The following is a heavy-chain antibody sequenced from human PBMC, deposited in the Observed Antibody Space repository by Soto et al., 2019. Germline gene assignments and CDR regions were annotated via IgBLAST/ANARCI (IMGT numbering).Heavy chain of an antibody. CDR1: GFTFSSYA. CDR3: ARKSSYYHYMDV. CDR2: ISGSGDGT. Sequence: TGGSLRLSCSASGFTFSSYAMHWVRQAPGKGLEWVSTISGSGDGTYYTDSVKGRFTISRDNSKSTLFLQMNSLRAEDAAVYYCARKSSYYHYMDVWGKGTTVTVSS. J-gene: IGHJ6*03. V-gene: IGHV3-23*01.